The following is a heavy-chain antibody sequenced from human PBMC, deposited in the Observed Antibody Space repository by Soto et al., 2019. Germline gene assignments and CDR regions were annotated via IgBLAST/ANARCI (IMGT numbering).Heavy chain of an antibody. CDR1: GYTFTSYG. V-gene: IGHV1-18*01. CDR3: ARDLFYWILPAANAFYI. CDR2: ISAYNGNT. Sequence: ASVKVSCKASGYTFTSYGISWVRQAPGQGLEKMGWISAYNGNTNYAQKLQGRVTMTTDTSTSTAYMELRSLRSEDTAVYYCARDLFYWILPAANAFYIWGKATMVTVSS. D-gene: IGHD2-2*01. J-gene: IGHJ3*02.